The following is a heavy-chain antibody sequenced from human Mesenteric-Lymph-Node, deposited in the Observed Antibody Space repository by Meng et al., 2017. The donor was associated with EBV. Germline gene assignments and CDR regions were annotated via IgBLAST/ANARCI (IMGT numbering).Heavy chain of an antibody. CDR3: AGDLTPVVRGALDY. CDR2: LYIGGVT. D-gene: IGHD3-10*01. CDR1: GFLVSGNY. J-gene: IGHJ4*02. V-gene: IGHV3-53*01. Sequence: GESGGGLLQPGGSLTLACAASGFLVSGNYMSWVRQAPGKGLEWVSVLYIGGVTYYADSVKGRFTISRDNSKNTLYLQMNSLRSEDTAVYYCAGDLTPVVRGALDYWGQGTLVTVSS.